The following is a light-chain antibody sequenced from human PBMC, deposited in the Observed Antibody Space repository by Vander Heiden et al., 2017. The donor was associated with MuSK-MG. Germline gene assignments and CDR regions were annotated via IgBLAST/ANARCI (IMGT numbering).Light chain of an antibody. CDR3: QQYYSPPFT. V-gene: IGKV4-1*01. CDR1: QSVLYTSNNKNY. CDR2: WAS. J-gene: IGKJ3*01. Sequence: DIVITQSPDSLGVSLGEWATITCKSSQSVLYTSNNKNYLAWYQQKPGQPPKLLIYWASTRQSGVPERFSGSGSGTDFTLTINNLQAEDLAVYSCQQYYSPPFTFGPGTTVEIK.